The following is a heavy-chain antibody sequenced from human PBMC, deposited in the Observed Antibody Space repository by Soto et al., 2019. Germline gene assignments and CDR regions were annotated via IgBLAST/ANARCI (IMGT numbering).Heavy chain of an antibody. J-gene: IGHJ4*02. CDR3: VSGGRISGWESYFDD. D-gene: IGHD6-19*01. CDR2: IWFDGSNK. CDR1: GFTFSAYG. V-gene: IGHV3-33*03. Sequence: QVQLVESGGGVVQPGRSLRLSCAASGFTFSAYGMHWFRQAPGKGLEWMTLIWFDGSNKLYSEAVQGRFTISRDNVKNTLSLQMNTLRVEDTAVYYCVSGGRISGWESYFDDWGQGTLVTVSS.